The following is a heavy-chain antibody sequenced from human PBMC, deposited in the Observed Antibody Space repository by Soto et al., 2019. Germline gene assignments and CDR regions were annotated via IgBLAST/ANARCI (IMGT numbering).Heavy chain of an antibody. D-gene: IGHD3-10*01. CDR3: AREPFGDSSY. Sequence: EVQLVESGGGLVQPGGSLKLSCAASGFTFSSYWMHWVRQAPGKGLVWVSRIKSDGSSTNSADSVKGRFTISRDNARNTLFLQMNSLRAEDTAVYYWAREPFGDSSYWGQGTLVTVSS. CDR2: IKSDGSST. V-gene: IGHV3-74*01. J-gene: IGHJ4*02. CDR1: GFTFSSYW.